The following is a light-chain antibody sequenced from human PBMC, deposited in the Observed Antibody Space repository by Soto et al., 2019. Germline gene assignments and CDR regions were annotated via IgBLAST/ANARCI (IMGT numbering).Light chain of an antibody. CDR2: DAS. CDR1: QSVGRS. Sequence: EIVLTESPATLSLSPGDRAVLSCRASQSVGRSLTWYQHRPGQAPRLLIYDASTRATGIPRRFSDSGSGTDFTLTISSLEPEDFAVYYCQQRSNSFGGGTKVDIK. CDR3: QQRSNS. V-gene: IGKV3-11*01. J-gene: IGKJ4*01.